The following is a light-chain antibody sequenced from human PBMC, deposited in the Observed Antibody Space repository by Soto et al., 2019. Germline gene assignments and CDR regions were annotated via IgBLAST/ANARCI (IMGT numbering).Light chain of an antibody. V-gene: IGLV2-14*03. CDR1: SSDIGAYNF. Sequence: QSALTQPASVSGSPGQSITISCTGTSSDIGAYNFVSWYQQHPGKAPKLMLYDVNIRPSGVSNRFSGSKSGNTASLTISGLQTEDEADYYCTSCTTSSTMIFGAGTKVTVL. CDR3: TSCTTSSTMI. CDR2: DVN. J-gene: IGLJ2*01.